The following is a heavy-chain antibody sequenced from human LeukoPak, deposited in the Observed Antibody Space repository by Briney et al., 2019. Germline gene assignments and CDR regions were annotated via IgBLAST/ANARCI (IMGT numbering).Heavy chain of an antibody. D-gene: IGHD3-3*01. CDR3: ASAVEWLLYYFDY. Sequence: GASVKVSCKASGYTFTGYYMHWVRQAPGQGLEWMGWINPNSGGPNYAQKFQGRVTMTRDTSISTAYMELSRLRSDDTAVYYCASAVEWLLYYFDYWGQGTLVTVSS. CDR1: GYTFTGYY. V-gene: IGHV1-2*02. J-gene: IGHJ4*02. CDR2: INPNSGGP.